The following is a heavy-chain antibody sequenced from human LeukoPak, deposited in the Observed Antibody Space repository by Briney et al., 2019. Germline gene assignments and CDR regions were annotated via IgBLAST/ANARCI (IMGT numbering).Heavy chain of an antibody. V-gene: IGHV1-18*01. CDR3: ARDRYCSSTSCYVQHYYYYGMDV. D-gene: IGHD2-2*01. J-gene: IGHJ6*02. Sequence: ASVKVSCKASGHAFSSYGISWVRQAPGQGLEWMGWISAYNGNSNYAQKLQGRITMTTDTSTSTAYMELRSLRPDDTAVYYCARDRYCSSTSCYVQHYYYYGMDVWGQGTTVTVSS. CDR1: GHAFSSYG. CDR2: ISAYNGNS.